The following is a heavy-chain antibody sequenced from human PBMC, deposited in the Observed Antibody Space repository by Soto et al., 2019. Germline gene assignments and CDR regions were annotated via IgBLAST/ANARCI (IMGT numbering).Heavy chain of an antibody. Sequence: QEQLVQSGAEIKKPGSSVKISCEASGGTFSTYAFSWVRQAPGQGLEWMGGIIPIFGSPRYAQKFQGRVTITADELLSTAYLELSRVRSDDTAVYYCAGYVADITSSYQDLPEAYYYGMDVWGQGTTVTVSS. D-gene: IGHD2-2*01. CDR3: AGYVADITSSYQDLPEAYYYGMDV. CDR2: IIPIFGSP. V-gene: IGHV1-69*01. J-gene: IGHJ6*02. CDR1: GGTFSTYA.